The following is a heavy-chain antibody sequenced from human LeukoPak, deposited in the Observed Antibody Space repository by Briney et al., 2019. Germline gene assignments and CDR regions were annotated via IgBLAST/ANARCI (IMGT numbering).Heavy chain of an antibody. J-gene: IGHJ4*02. V-gene: IGHV1-2*02. CDR3: AREPSRGDYDIDY. Sequence: GASVKVSCKASGYTFTGYYMHWVRQAPGQGLEWMGWINPNSGGTNYAQKFQGRVTMTRDTSISTAYMELSRLRSDDTAVYYCAREPSRGDYDIDYWGQGTLVTVSS. CDR1: GYTFTGYY. D-gene: IGHD3-9*01. CDR2: INPNSGGT.